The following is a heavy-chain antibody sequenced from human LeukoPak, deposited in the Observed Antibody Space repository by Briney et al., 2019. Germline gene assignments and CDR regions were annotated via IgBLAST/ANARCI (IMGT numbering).Heavy chain of an antibody. D-gene: IGHD3-22*01. Sequence: PGGSLRLPCAASGFTFDYYNMNWVRQAPGKGLEWVSSISYSSSNIYYADSVKGRFTISGDNAKNSLYLQMNSLRAEDTAVYYCAKDYYDSSGYPPGGSDFDYWGQGTLVTVSS. CDR2: ISYSSSNI. V-gene: IGHV3-21*01. CDR3: AKDYYDSSGYPPGGSDFDY. CDR1: GFTFDYYN. J-gene: IGHJ4*02.